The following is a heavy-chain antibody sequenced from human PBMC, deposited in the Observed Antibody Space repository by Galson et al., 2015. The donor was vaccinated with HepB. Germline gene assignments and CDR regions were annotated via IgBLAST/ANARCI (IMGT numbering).Heavy chain of an antibody. V-gene: IGHV3-11*01. D-gene: IGHD3-10*01. CDR2: ISSSGSTI. J-gene: IGHJ3*02. CDR3: ARSGDYLFHDAFDI. Sequence: SLRLSCAASGFTFSDYYMSWIRQAPGKGLEWVSYISSSGSTIYYADSVKGRFTISRDNAKNSLYLQMNSLRAEDTAVYYCARSGDYLFHDAFDIWGQGTMVTVSS. CDR1: GFTFSDYY.